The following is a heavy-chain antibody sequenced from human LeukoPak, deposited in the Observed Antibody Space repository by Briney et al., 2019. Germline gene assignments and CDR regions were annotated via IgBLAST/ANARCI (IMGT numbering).Heavy chain of an antibody. D-gene: IGHD1-1*01. Sequence: GGSLRLSCVASGLTPSSCGMAWVRQAPGKGLDWVAGISGSGDERYYADSVKGRFTISRDNSKSTLDLQMTNVRVEDTATYYCAARPTRGALAPSDFWGQRILVTVSS. J-gene: IGHJ4*02. CDR2: ISGSGDER. CDR1: GLTPSSCG. CDR3: AARPTRGALAPSDF. V-gene: IGHV3-23*01.